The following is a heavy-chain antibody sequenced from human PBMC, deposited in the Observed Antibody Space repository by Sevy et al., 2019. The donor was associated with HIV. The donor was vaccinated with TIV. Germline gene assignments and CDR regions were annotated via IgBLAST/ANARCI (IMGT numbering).Heavy chain of an antibody. Sequence: GGSLRLSCAASGFTFDDYAMHWVRQAPGKGLEWVSGISWNSGSIGYADSVKGRFTISRDNAKNSLYLQMNSLRAEDTALYYCAKGLSYGSSSGRAFDIWGQGTMVTVSS. J-gene: IGHJ3*02. D-gene: IGHD6-6*01. V-gene: IGHV3-9*01. CDR3: AKGLSYGSSSGRAFDI. CDR1: GFTFDDYA. CDR2: ISWNSGSI.